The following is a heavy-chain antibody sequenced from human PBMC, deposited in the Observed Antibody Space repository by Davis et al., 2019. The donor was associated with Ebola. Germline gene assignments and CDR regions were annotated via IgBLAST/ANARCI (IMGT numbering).Heavy chain of an antibody. CDR1: GFTFSSYS. Sequence: GESLKISCAASGFTFSSYSMNWVRQAPGKGLEWVSSISSSSSYIYYADSVKGRFTISRDNAKNSLYLQMNSLRAEDTAVYYCARDRPGVDTAMGTTIYYYYYGMDVWGQGTTVTVSS. D-gene: IGHD5-18*01. CDR3: ARDRPGVDTAMGTTIYYYYYGMDV. J-gene: IGHJ6*02. CDR2: ISSSSSYI. V-gene: IGHV3-21*01.